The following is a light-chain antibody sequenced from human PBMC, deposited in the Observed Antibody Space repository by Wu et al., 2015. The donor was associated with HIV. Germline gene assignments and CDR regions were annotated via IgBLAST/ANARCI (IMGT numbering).Light chain of an antibody. CDR2: GAS. Sequence: EIVMTQSPATLSVSPGEGVTLSCRASQSVSSYLAWYQQKPGQAPRLLIYGASSRATGIPDRFSASGSGTDFTLTISRLEPEDFAVYYCQQYGNSPYTFGQGTKLESK. CDR1: QSVSSY. J-gene: IGKJ2*01. V-gene: IGKV3-20*01. CDR3: QQYGNSPYT.